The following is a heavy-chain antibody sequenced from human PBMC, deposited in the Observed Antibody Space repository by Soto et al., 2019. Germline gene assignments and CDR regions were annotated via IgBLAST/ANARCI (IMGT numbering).Heavy chain of an antibody. J-gene: IGHJ4*02. V-gene: IGHV3-30-3*01. D-gene: IGHD1-26*01. Sequence: QVQLVESGGGVVQPGRTLSLSCAASGFTVSSYAMHCVRQAPSKALEWVAVISYDGSNKYYADSVKDRFTISTGNSKRTLYLQMSSLIAENTAVYYCASGSYYSFDYWGQGTLVTVSS. CDR3: ASGSYYSFDY. CDR1: GFTVSSYA. CDR2: ISYDGSNK.